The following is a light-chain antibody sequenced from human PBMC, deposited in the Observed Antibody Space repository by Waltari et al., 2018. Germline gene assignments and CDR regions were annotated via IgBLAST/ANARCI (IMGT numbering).Light chain of an antibody. CDR1: VLPKQY. Sequence: SYELTQPPSVSVSTGQTATIHCSGDVLPKQYAYWYQQKPGQAPVLSISKDTERASGIPERFSGSTSGTTVTLTISGAQADDEADYYCQSAHSGSTHLLFGGGTKLTVL. CDR3: QSAHSGSTHLL. CDR2: KDT. V-gene: IGLV3-25*03. J-gene: IGLJ2*01.